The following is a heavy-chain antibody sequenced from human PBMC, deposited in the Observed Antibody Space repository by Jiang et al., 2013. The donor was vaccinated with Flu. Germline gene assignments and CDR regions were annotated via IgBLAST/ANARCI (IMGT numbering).Heavy chain of an antibody. CDR2: IYPGDSGT. D-gene: IGHD2-15*01. J-gene: IGHJ6*02. V-gene: IGHV5-51*01. Sequence: GAEVKKPGESLKISCKGSGYNFTTYWIGWVRQMPGKGLEWMGIIYPGDSGTRYSPSFQGQVTISADRSISTAYLQWSSLKASDTAMYYCARLGCSGGTCPHGMDVWGQGTTVTVSS. CDR3: ARLGCSGGTCPHGMDV. CDR1: GYNFTTYW.